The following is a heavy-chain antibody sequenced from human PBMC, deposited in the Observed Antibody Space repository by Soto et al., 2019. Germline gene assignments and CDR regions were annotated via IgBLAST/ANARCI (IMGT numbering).Heavy chain of an antibody. CDR2: IYYSGST. CDR1: GGSISSGGYY. V-gene: IGHV4-31*03. CDR3: ARDWHYYDSSGHLYGMDV. J-gene: IGHJ6*02. D-gene: IGHD3-22*01. Sequence: SETLSLTCTVSGGSISSGGYYWSWIRQHPGKGLEWIGYIYYSGSTYYNPSLKSRVTISVDTSKNQFSLKLSSVTAADTAVYYCARDWHYYDSSGHLYGMDVWGQGTTVTVSS.